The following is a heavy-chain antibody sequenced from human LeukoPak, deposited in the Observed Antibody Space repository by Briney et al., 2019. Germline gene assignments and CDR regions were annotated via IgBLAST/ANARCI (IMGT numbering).Heavy chain of an antibody. CDR3: ARALGYCSSTSCYGFFDY. Sequence: GESLKISRKGSGYSFTSYWIGWVRQMPGKGLEWMGIIYPGDSDTRYSPSFQGQVTISADKSISTAYLQWSSLKASDTAMYYCARALGYCSSTSCYGFFDYWGQGTLVTVSS. D-gene: IGHD2-2*01. CDR2: IYPGDSDT. V-gene: IGHV5-51*01. J-gene: IGHJ4*02. CDR1: GYSFTSYW.